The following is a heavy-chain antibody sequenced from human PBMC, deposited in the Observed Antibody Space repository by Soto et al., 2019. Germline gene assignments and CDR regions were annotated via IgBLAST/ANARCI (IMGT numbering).Heavy chain of an antibody. Sequence: GSLRLSCVASGLTFGSRAMTWVRQAPGEGLQWVSTITDTGGDAKYADSVRGRFVISRDNSKNSLSLQMNSLRAEDTAVYYCARETGYTSRWTNWLDPWGQGTLVTVSS. CDR2: ITDTGGDA. CDR1: GLTFGSRA. V-gene: IGHV3-23*01. J-gene: IGHJ5*02. D-gene: IGHD6-13*01. CDR3: ARETGYTSRWTNWLDP.